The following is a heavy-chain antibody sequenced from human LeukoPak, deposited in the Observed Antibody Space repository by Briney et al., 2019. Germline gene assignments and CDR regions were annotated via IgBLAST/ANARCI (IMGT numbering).Heavy chain of an antibody. J-gene: IGHJ4*02. CDR2: IYTSGNT. Sequence: SETLSLTCTVSGGSISSYYWNWIRQPAGKGLEWIGRIYTSGNTNYHPSLKSRITISVDTSKSQFFLKLRSVTAAATAMYFCATTSDYAFDYWGQGTLVTVSS. D-gene: IGHD3-22*01. CDR1: GGSISSYY. V-gene: IGHV4-4*07. CDR3: ATTSDYAFDY.